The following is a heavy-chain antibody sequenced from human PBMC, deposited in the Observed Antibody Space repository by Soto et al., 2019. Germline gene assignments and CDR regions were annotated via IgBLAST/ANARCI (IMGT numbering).Heavy chain of an antibody. J-gene: IGHJ6*02. D-gene: IGHD6-6*01. Sequence: ASVKVSCKASGYTFTSYYMHWVRQAPGQGLEWMGIINPSGGSTSYAQKFQGRVTMTRDTSTSTVYMELSSLRSEDTAVYYCARPLAARPHYYYGMDVWGQGTTVTVSS. CDR3: ARPLAARPHYYYGMDV. CDR1: GYTFTSYY. V-gene: IGHV1-46*01. CDR2: INPSGGST.